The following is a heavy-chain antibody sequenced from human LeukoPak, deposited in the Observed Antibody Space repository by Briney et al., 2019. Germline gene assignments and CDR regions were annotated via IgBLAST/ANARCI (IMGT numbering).Heavy chain of an antibody. CDR3: ARSTFYSGTRRSYYYGMDV. CDR2: ISAYNGNT. V-gene: IGHV1-18*01. Sequence: GASVKVSCKASGYTFTSYGISWVRQAPGQGLEWVGWISAYNGNTNYAQKLQGRVTMTTDTSTSTAYMELRSLRSDDTAVYYCARSTFYSGTRRSYYYGMDVWGQGTTVTVSS. D-gene: IGHD1-26*01. J-gene: IGHJ6*02. CDR1: GYTFTSYG.